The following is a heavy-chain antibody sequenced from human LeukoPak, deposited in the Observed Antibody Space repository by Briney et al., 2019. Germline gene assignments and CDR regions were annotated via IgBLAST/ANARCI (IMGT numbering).Heavy chain of an antibody. Sequence: SETLSLTCTVSGGSISSGSYYLSWIRQPAGKGLEWIGRIYTSGSTNYNPSLKSRVTISVDTSKNQFSLKLSSVTAADTAVYYCARERGGYNYWYFDLWGRGTLVTVSS. CDR1: GGSISSGSYY. D-gene: IGHD5-24*01. V-gene: IGHV4-61*02. J-gene: IGHJ2*01. CDR3: ARERGGYNYWYFDL. CDR2: IYTSGST.